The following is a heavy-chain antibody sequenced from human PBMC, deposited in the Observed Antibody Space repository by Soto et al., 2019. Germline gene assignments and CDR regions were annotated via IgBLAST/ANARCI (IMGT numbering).Heavy chain of an antibody. V-gene: IGHV3-48*01. J-gene: IGHJ4*02. Sequence: EVQLVESGGGLVQPGGSLRLSCSASGFTFKSYNINWVRQAPGKGLEWISYISTISHTMYYADSVKGRFTISRDNAKNSLYLQMNSLRAEDTAVYYCARDGHYAGYDFDSWGQGTLVTVSS. D-gene: IGHD5-12*01. CDR2: ISTISHTM. CDR3: ARDGHYAGYDFDS. CDR1: GFTFKSYN.